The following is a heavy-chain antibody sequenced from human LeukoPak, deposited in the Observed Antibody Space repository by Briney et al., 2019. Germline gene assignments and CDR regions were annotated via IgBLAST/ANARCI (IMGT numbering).Heavy chain of an antibody. V-gene: IGHV3-33*01. J-gene: IGHJ4*02. CDR3: AREGGGFCSGYDCPGFDY. CDR2: IWFDGTNK. Sequence: GTSLRLSCAASGFTFSNGMHWVRQAPGKGLEWVAGIWFDGTNKSYGDSVKGRFTISRGTSKNTVYLQMIGLRGEDSAVYYCAREGGGFCSGYDCPGFDYWGQGTLVSVSS. D-gene: IGHD3-22*01. CDR1: GFTFSNG.